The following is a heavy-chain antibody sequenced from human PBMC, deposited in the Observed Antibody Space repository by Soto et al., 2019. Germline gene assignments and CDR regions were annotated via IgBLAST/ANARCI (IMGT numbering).Heavy chain of an antibody. CDR3: AKPAEGWNYYYYYGMDV. CDR2: ISYDGSNK. V-gene: IGHV3-30*18. Sequence: GGSLRLSCAASGFTFSSYGMHWVRQAPGKGLEWVAVISYDGSNKYYADSVKGRFTISRDNSKNTLYLQMNSLRAEDTAVYYWAKPAEGWNYYYYYGMDVWGQGTTVTVSS. J-gene: IGHJ6*02. CDR1: GFTFSSYG. D-gene: IGHD1-1*01.